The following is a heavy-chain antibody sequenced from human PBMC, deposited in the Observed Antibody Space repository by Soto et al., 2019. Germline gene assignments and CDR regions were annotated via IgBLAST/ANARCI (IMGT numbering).Heavy chain of an antibody. D-gene: IGHD2-2*01. Sequence: QVQLVESGGGVVQPGRSLRLSCAASGFTFSSYGMHWVRQAPGKGLEWVAVISYDGSNKYYADSVKGRFTISRDNSKNTLYLQMNSLRAEDTAVYYCAKPVPAAYYWFDPWGQGTLVTVSS. CDR3: AKPVPAAYYWFDP. J-gene: IGHJ5*02. V-gene: IGHV3-30*18. CDR2: ISYDGSNK. CDR1: GFTFSSYG.